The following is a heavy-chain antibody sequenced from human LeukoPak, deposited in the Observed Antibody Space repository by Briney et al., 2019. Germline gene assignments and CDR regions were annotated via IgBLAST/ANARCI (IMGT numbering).Heavy chain of an antibody. CDR3: ARPSYCVADNCGYWLDP. Sequence: GASMKVSCKTSGYSFTRYLIHWVRQAPGQGLEWMGTINPRGDITNYAQRFQGRITLTEDTSTSTVYMELSSLTSEDTAVYYCARPSYCVADNCGYWLDPWGPGTLVTVSS. CDR1: GYSFTRYL. V-gene: IGHV1-46*01. CDR2: INPRGDIT. J-gene: IGHJ5*02. D-gene: IGHD2-21*01.